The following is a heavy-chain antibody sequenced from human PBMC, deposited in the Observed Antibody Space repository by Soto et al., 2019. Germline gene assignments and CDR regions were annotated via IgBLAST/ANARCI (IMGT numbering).Heavy chain of an antibody. J-gene: IGHJ4*02. CDR3: AKQRADYGSGADTFYFDS. CDR2: LSGSGGTT. Sequence: GSRRRACTFSGVTVSNYAMKWFGEAAGNWVEWVSSLSGSGGTTYYADSVKVRFIISRDNSKNTLYLLMNSLRAEDTALYYCAKQRADYGSGADTFYFDSWGQGALVTVSS. D-gene: IGHD3-10*01. CDR1: GVTVSNYA. V-gene: IGHV3-23*01.